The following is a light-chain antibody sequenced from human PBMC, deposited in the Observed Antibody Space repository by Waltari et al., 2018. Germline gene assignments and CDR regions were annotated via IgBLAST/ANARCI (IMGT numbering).Light chain of an antibody. V-gene: IGLV1-40*01. CDR1: DSTLGAGYD. Sequence: QSVLTQPPSVSGAPGQRVTISCTGRDSTLGAGYDVHRYQQLPGTAPKLLIYGNTNRPSGVSDRFSGSKSGTSGSLAITGLQAEDEAYYYCQSYDRSLTGSWVFGGGTKLTVL. CDR3: QSYDRSLTGSWV. CDR2: GNT. J-gene: IGLJ3*02.